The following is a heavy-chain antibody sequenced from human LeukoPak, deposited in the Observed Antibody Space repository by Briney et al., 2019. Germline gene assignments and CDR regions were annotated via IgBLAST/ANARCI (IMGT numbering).Heavy chain of an antibody. CDR3: ARDGARGDDYSEGAFDI. CDR1: GYTFTSNY. Sequence: ASVKVSCKASGYTFTSNYIHWVRQAPGQGLEWMGMIYPRDGSTSYAQKFQGWVTMTRDTSISTAYMELSRLRSDDTAVYYCARDGARGDDYSEGAFDIWGQGTMVTVSS. CDR2: IYPRDGST. D-gene: IGHD4-11*01. J-gene: IGHJ3*02. V-gene: IGHV1-2*04.